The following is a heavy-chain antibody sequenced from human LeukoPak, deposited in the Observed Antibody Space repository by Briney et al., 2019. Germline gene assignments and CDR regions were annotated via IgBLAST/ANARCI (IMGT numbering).Heavy chain of an antibody. CDR2: IDPSDSYT. J-gene: IGHJ4*02. CDR1: GYTFTNHW. D-gene: IGHD4-23*01. V-gene: IGHV5-10-1*01. CDR3: ARHTNDYGGYGDY. Sequence: DSLRISCKGSGYTFTNHWISWVRQMPGKGLEWMGKIDPSDSYTNYSPSFQGHVTISADKSISTAYLQWSSLKALDTAMYYCARHTNDYGGYGDYWGQGTLVTVSS.